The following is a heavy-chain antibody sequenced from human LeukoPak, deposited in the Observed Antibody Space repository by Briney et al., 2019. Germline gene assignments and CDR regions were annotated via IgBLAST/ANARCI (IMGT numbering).Heavy chain of an antibody. V-gene: IGHV4-59*01. J-gene: IGHJ5*02. Sequence: PSETLSLTCTVSGGSISSYYWSWIRQPPGKGLEWIGYIYYSGSTNYNPSLKSRVTISVDTSKNQFSLKLSSVTAADTAVYYCARAIPYNWFDPWGQGTLVTVSS. CDR2: IYYSGST. CDR3: ARAIPYNWFDP. D-gene: IGHD2-2*02. CDR1: GGSISSYY.